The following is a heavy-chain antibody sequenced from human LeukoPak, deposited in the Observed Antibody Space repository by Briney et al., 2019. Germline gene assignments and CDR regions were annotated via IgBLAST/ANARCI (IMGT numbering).Heavy chain of an antibody. CDR3: TRRAAALDAFDI. CDR2: IKSDGSST. Sequence: GGSLRFSCAASGFTFDDYGMSWVRQAPGKGLVWVSRIKSDGSSTTYADSVKGRFTISRDNAKNTLYLQMNSLRAEDTAVYYCTRRAAALDAFDIWGQGTMVTVSS. CDR1: GFTFDDYG. J-gene: IGHJ3*02. V-gene: IGHV3-74*01. D-gene: IGHD6-13*01.